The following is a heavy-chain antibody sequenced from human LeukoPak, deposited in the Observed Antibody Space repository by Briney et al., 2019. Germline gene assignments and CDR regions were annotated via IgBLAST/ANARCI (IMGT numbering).Heavy chain of an antibody. D-gene: IGHD3-10*01. CDR3: ARGMTVSGITPCAY. CDR1: GFDFNAYT. V-gene: IGHV3-21*01. CDR2: TSFASDYI. Sequence: SGGSLRLSCVASGFDFNAYTMNWVRQAPGKGLECVSSTSFASDYILYADSLKGRFIISRDNIKNLLYLQMNSLRAEDTAMYYCARGMTVSGITPCAYWGQGTLVTVSS. J-gene: IGHJ4*02.